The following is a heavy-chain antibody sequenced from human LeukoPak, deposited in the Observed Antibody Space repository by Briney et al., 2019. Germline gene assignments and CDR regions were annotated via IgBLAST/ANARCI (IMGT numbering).Heavy chain of an antibody. Sequence: GASVKVSCKASGYTFTSYGVSWVRQAPGQGLEWMGWISAYNGNTNYAQKLQGRVTMTTDTSTSTAYMELRSLRSDDTAVYYCAVSSSSHPNDYWGQGTLVTVSS. V-gene: IGHV1-18*01. CDR1: GYTFTSYG. J-gene: IGHJ4*02. CDR3: AVSSSSHPNDY. D-gene: IGHD6-6*01. CDR2: ISAYNGNT.